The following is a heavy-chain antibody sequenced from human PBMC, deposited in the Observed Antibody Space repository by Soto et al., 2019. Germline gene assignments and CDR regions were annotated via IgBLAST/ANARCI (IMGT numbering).Heavy chain of an antibody. CDR1: GFRFDDYA. J-gene: IGHJ3*01. Sequence: EGQLVESGGGLVQPGRSLRLSCAASGFRFDDYAMHWVRQAPGKGLEWVSGITWNGGNFRYADSVKGRFTISRDNAKNSLYLQMDTLRPEDTALYYCAKDSAYDILTGYAFDVWGQGTMVTVSS. D-gene: IGHD3-9*01. CDR2: ITWNGGNF. CDR3: AKDSAYDILTGYAFDV. V-gene: IGHV3-9*01.